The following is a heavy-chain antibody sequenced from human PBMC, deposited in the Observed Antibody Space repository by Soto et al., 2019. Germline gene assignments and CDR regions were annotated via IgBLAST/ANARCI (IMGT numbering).Heavy chain of an antibody. V-gene: IGHV1-69*02. CDR3: ASSYGSGYRAFDY. CDR1: GDTFNFYS. D-gene: IGHD3-10*01. Sequence: QVQLVQSGAEVKRPGSSVKVSCKASGDTFNFYSINWVRQAPGVGLEWVGRVNPILSMSNYAQRFQGRVTMTADKSTSTAYMELRSMRSEDTAIYYCASSYGSGYRAFDYGGQGALVTVSS. CDR2: VNPILSMS. J-gene: IGHJ4*02.